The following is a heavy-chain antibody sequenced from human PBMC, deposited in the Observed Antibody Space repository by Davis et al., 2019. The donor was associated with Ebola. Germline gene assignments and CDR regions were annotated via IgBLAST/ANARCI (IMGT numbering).Heavy chain of an antibody. V-gene: IGHV1-18*01. D-gene: IGHD6-19*01. CDR3: ASALSSGWLSYFDY. CDR2: ISAYNGNT. Sequence: ASVKVSCKASGYTFTSYGISWVRQAPGQGLEWMGWISAYNGNTNYAQKLQGRVTMTTDTSTSTAYMELRSLRSEDTAVYYCASALSSGWLSYFDYWGQGTLVTVSS. J-gene: IGHJ4*02. CDR1: GYTFTSYG.